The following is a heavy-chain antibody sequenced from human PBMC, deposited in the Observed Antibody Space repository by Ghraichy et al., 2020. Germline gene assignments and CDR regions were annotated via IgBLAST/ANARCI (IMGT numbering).Heavy chain of an antibody. CDR1: GITFDKHA. Sequence: GGSLRLSCATSGITFDKHAMHWVRQAPGKGMEWVARIGSDGTDNYYTDSVKGRFTGPRDRSKNMLYLQMESLRAEDTAVYFCTAQSWSGSHWNAFDIWGQGTMVTVSS. V-gene: IGHV3-30*02. CDR3: TAQSWSGSHWNAFDI. J-gene: IGHJ3*02. CDR2: IGSDGTDN. D-gene: IGHD3-3*01.